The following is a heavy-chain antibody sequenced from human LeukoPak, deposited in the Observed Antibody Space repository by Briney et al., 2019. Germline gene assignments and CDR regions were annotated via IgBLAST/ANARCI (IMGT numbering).Heavy chain of an antibody. Sequence: PGGSLRLSCSASGFTFSSYAMHWARQAPGKGLEYVSAISSNGGSTYYADSVKGRFTISRDNSKNTLYLHMSSLRAEDTAVYYCVKDSYGSYPGGVFDYWGRGTLVTVSS. D-gene: IGHD1-26*01. V-gene: IGHV3-64D*06. CDR1: GFTFSSYA. CDR3: VKDSYGSYPGGVFDY. CDR2: ISSNGGST. J-gene: IGHJ4*02.